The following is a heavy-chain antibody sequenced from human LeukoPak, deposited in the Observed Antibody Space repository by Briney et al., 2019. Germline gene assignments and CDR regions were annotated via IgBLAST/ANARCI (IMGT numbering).Heavy chain of an antibody. J-gene: IGHJ4*02. CDR2: LFHTGVT. V-gene: IGHV4-39*01. CDR1: GGTISTNNFY. D-gene: IGHD3-10*01. Sequence: SETLSLTCNVSGGTISTNNFYWVWIRQSPGQGLEWIASLFHTGVTYYNPSLNGRVTISVDTSENQFYLKMTSVTAADTSVYYCATLITMVRGVRYYFDSWGQGTLVTVSS. CDR3: ATLITMVRGVRYYFDS.